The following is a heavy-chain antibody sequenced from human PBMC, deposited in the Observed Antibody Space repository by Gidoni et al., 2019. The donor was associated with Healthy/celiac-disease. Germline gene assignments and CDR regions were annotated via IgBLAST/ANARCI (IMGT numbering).Heavy chain of an antibody. CDR3: ARGIIGVTGAIRRWFDY. D-gene: IGHD2-2*02. J-gene: IGHJ5*01. Sequence: QVQLQQSGPGLVKPSGTLSLTCAVYGGSFSGYYWNWIRQPPGKGLEWIGEINHSGSTNYNPSLKSRVTISVDTSKSQFSLKLSSVTAADTAVYYCARGIIGVTGAIRRWFDYWGQGTLVTVSS. CDR1: GGSFSGYY. V-gene: IGHV4-34*01. CDR2: INHSGST.